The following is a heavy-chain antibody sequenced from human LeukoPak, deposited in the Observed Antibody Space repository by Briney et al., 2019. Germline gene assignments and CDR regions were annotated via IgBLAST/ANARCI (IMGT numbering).Heavy chain of an antibody. J-gene: IGHJ6*02. CDR1: GYTFTSYY. D-gene: IGHD3-3*01. Sequence: ASVKVSCKASGYTFTSYYMHWVRQAPGQGLEWMGWINPNSGGTNYAQKFQGRVTMTRDTSISTAYMELSRLRSDDTAVYYCANSKTYYDFWSGYSEAYYYGMDVWGQGTTVTVSS. CDR3: ANSKTYYDFWSGYSEAYYYGMDV. CDR2: INPNSGGT. V-gene: IGHV1-2*02.